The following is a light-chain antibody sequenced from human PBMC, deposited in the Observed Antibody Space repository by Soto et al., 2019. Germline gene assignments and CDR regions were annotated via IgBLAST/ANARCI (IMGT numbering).Light chain of an antibody. CDR1: QSIKNY. CDR2: GAS. J-gene: IGKJ5*01. CDR3: QQGYSTTPIT. Sequence: DIQMTQSPSSLSAAIGDKVTITCRASQSIKNYLNWYQQKPGAAPKLLIYGASNLESGVPSRFSGSGSGTEFTLSISRLHPEDFANYYCQQGYSTTPITFGQGTRLEIK. V-gene: IGKV1-39*01.